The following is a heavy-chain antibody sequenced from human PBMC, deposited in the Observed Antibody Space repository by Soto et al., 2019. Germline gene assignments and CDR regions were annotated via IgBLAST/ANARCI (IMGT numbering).Heavy chain of an antibody. Sequence: QVQLQESGPGLVKPSQTLSLTCTVSGGSISSGGYYWSWIRQHPEKGLEWIGYIFYSGNTYYNPSLKSRVTIPVDTSKNQFSLKLSSVTAADTAVYYCARDSDYYGSGSYYNLGWFDPWGQGTLVTVSS. D-gene: IGHD3-10*01. V-gene: IGHV4-31*03. CDR2: IFYSGNT. CDR1: GGSISSGGYY. CDR3: ARDSDYYGSGSYYNLGWFDP. J-gene: IGHJ5*02.